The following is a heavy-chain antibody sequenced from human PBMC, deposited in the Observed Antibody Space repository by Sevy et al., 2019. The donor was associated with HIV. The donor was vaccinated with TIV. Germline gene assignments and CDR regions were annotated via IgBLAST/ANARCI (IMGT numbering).Heavy chain of an antibody. CDR3: ARSGEKRITMVRGVICAFDI. CDR1: GGSISSYY. V-gene: IGHV4-4*07. CDR2: IYTSGST. J-gene: IGHJ3*02. D-gene: IGHD3-10*01. Sequence: SETLSLTCTVSGGSISSYYWSWIRQPAGKGLEWIGRIYTSGSTNYNPSLKSRVTMSVDTSKNQSSLKLSSVTAADTAVYYCARSGEKRITMVRGVICAFDIWGQGTMVTVSS.